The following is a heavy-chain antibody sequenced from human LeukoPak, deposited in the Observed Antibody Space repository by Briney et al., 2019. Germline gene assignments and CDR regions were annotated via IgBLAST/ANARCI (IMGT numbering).Heavy chain of an antibody. CDR2: IYPRDGST. V-gene: IGHV1-46*01. CDR1: GYAFTSNY. J-gene: IGHJ4*02. CDR3: ARDQEGFDY. Sequence: ASVKVSCKASGYAFTSNYIHWVRQAPGQGLEWMGMIYPRDGSTSYAQKFQGRVTVTRDTPTSTVHIELSGLRSEDTAVYYCARDQEGFDYWGQGTLVTVSS.